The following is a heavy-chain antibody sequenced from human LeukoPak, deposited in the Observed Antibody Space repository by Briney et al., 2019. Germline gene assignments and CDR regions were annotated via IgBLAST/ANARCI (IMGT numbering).Heavy chain of an antibody. CDR2: IYYSGST. J-gene: IGHJ5*02. V-gene: IGHV4-59*11. D-gene: IGHD3-22*01. CDR1: GGSISNHY. Sequence: PSETLSLTCTVSGGSISNHYWSWIRQAPGKGLEWIGYIYYSGSTNYNPSVKSRVTISVDTSKNQFSLRLSSVTAADTAVYYCAKHLTNAYFDMIWFDPWGQGTLVTVSS. CDR3: AKHLTNAYFDMIWFDP.